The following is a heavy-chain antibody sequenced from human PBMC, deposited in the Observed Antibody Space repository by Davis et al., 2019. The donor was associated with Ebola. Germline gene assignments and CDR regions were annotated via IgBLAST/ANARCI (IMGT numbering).Heavy chain of an antibody. CDR2: IRSKAYGGTT. D-gene: IGHD2-2*01. CDR3: TRLGYCSSTSCYSPY. Sequence: GESLKISCAASGFTFTSYAMSWVRQAPGKGLEWVGFIRSKAYGGTTEYAASVKGRFTISRDDSKSIAYLQMNSLKTEDTAVYYCTRLGYCSSTSCYSPYWGQGTLVTVSS. CDR1: GFTFTSYA. J-gene: IGHJ4*02. V-gene: IGHV3-49*04.